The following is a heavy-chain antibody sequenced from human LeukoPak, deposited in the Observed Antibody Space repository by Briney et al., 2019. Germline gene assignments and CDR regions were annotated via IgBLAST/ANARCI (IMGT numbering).Heavy chain of an antibody. J-gene: IGHJ4*02. D-gene: IGHD5-24*01. CDR3: ARDLVEMATIDV. CDR1: GYTFTGYY. CDR2: SNPNSGGT. Sequence: GASVKVSCKASGYTFTGYYMHWVRQAPGQGLEWMGLSNPNSGGTNYAQKFQGRVTMTRDTYISTAYMELSRLRSDDTAVYYCARDLVEMATIDVWGQGTLVTVSS. V-gene: IGHV1-2*02.